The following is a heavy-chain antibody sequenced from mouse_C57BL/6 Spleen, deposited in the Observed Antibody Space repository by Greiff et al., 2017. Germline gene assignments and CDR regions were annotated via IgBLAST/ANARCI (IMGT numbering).Heavy chain of an antibody. V-gene: IGHV5-16*01. CDR3: ARDPLIYDGAWGYFED. CDR1: GFTFSDYY. Sequence: EVKVVESEGGLVQPGSSMKLSCTASGFTFSDYYMAWVRQVPEKGLEWVADINYDGSSTYYLDSLKSRFIISIDTAKNILYLQMSSLKSEDTATYYCARDPLIYDGAWGYFEDWGPGTTLTVSS. J-gene: IGHJ2*01. D-gene: IGHD2-3*01. CDR2: INYDGSST.